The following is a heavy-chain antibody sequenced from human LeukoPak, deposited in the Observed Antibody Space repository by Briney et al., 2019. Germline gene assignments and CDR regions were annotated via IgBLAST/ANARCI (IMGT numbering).Heavy chain of an antibody. CDR1: GFAFSSYE. CDR2: ISSSGSTI. J-gene: IGHJ6*02. Sequence: PGGSLRLSCAASGFAFSSYEMNWVRQAPGKGLEWVSYISSSGSTIYYADSVKGRFTISRDNAKNSLYLQMNSLRAEDTAVYYCARVSGWMDVWGQGTTVTVSS. V-gene: IGHV3-48*03. CDR3: ARVSGWMDV.